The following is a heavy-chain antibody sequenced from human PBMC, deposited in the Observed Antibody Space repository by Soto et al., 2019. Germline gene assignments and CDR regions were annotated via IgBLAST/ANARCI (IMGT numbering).Heavy chain of an antibody. V-gene: IGHV4-39*01. Sequence: SETLSLTCTVSVGSISSSSYYWGWIRQPPGKGLEWIGSIYYSGSTYYNPSLKSRVTISVDTSKNQFSLKLSSVTAADTAVYYCARHFYYGDYRGYWGQGTLVTVS. D-gene: IGHD4-17*01. J-gene: IGHJ4*02. CDR1: VGSISSSSYY. CDR2: IYYSGST. CDR3: ARHFYYGDYRGY.